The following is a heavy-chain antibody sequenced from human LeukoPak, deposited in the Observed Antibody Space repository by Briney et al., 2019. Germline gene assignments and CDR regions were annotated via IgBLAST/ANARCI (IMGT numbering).Heavy chain of an antibody. CDR3: ARGPYYFGSGNDYNRFNVVY. CDR1: GGSISSGGYY. CDR2: VYTSGST. J-gene: IGHJ4*02. D-gene: IGHD3-10*01. Sequence: PSETLSLTCTVSGGSISSGGYYWSWIRQPAGKGLEWIGRVYTSGSTNYNPSLKSRVTISIDTSKSQFSLRLNSVTAADTAVYYCARGPYYFGSGNDYNRFNVVYWGQGTLVTVSS. V-gene: IGHV4-61*02.